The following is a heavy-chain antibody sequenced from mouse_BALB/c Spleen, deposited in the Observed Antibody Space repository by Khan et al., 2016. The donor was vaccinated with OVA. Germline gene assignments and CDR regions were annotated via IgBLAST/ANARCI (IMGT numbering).Heavy chain of an antibody. CDR2: IIPSNDYT. J-gene: IGHJ3*01. D-gene: IGHD2-14*01. CDR1: GYTFTTYT. V-gene: IGHV1-4*01. CDR3: AREGAYYRSDGWFAY. Sequence: QVRLQQSGAELARPGASVKMSCKASGYTFTTYTIHWVKKRPGQGLEWIGYIIPSNDYTNYNKTLKDRATLTAEKSSSTAYMQLSSLTSEDSAVYYCAREGAYYRSDGWFAYWGQGTLVTVSA.